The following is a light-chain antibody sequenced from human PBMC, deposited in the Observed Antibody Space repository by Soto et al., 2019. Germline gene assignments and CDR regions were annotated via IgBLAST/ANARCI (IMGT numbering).Light chain of an antibody. CDR3: QQYDNFPFT. V-gene: IGKV1-33*01. J-gene: IGKJ3*01. Sequence: DIQMTQSPSSLSASVGDRVTITCQASQDITNYLNWYQHKPGKAPKLLIYAESNLETGVTSRFSGGGSGTDFTFTISSLQPEDIATYYCQQYDNFPFTVGPGTKVDFK. CDR1: QDITNY. CDR2: AES.